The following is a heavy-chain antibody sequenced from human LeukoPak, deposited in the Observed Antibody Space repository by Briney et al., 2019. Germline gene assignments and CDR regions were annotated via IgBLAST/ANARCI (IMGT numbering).Heavy chain of an antibody. V-gene: IGHV3-7*01. CDR2: IKKDGSEK. CDR1: GFTFSSYW. CDR3: ARDRSGVTGYTYGRGIDY. J-gene: IGHJ4*02. D-gene: IGHD5-18*01. Sequence: GGSLRLSCAASGFTFSSYWMRWVRQAPGKGLEWVSNIKKDGSEKYYVDSVKGRFTISRDNAKTSLYLQMNSLRAEDTAVYYCARDRSGVTGYTYGRGIDYWGQGPLVAVSS.